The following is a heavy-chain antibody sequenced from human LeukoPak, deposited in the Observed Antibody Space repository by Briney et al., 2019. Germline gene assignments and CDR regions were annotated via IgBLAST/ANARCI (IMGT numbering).Heavy chain of an antibody. CDR2: IQQDGGER. D-gene: IGHD1-26*01. Sequence: GGSLRLSCAASGFTFSDYWMSWVRQAPGKGPEWVASIQQDGGERYYVDSVKGRFTISRDNAKNSLYLQMDSLRAEDTAMYYCARDKVVGATYFDYWGQGILVTVSS. V-gene: IGHV3-7*01. J-gene: IGHJ4*02. CDR1: GFTFSDYW. CDR3: ARDKVVGATYFDY.